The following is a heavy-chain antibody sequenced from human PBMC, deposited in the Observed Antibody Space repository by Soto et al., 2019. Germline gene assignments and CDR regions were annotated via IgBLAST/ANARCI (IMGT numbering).Heavy chain of an antibody. D-gene: IGHD6-13*01. V-gene: IGHV3-30-3*01. CDR1: GFTFSTHA. J-gene: IGHJ4*02. CDR3: ARDRPYSSSWYPEY. CDR2: ISYDGTTK. Sequence: QVHLVESGGGVVRPGGSLRLSCAASGFTFSTHAMHWFRQAPGKGLEWVALISYDGTTKYYADSVKGRFTISRDNSKNTLYLQMNSLRGEDMAIYYCARDRPYSSSWYPEYWGQGTLVTVSS.